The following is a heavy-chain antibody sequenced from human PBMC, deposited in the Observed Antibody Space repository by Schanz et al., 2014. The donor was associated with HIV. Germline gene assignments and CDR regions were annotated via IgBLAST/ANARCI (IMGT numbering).Heavy chain of an antibody. V-gene: IGHV3-30*04. CDR1: GFTFSRYA. J-gene: IGHJ4*02. D-gene: IGHD5-18*01. Sequence: QVQLVESGGGVVQPGRSLRLSCAASGFTFSRYAMHWVRQAPGKGLEWVAFMSDDGGTKFYGDAAKGRFTISRDKSKNTLFLQMNSLRAEDTTVYYCARGGYNYGREGYFDYWGQGTLVTVSS. CDR2: MSDDGGTK. CDR3: ARGGYNYGREGYFDY.